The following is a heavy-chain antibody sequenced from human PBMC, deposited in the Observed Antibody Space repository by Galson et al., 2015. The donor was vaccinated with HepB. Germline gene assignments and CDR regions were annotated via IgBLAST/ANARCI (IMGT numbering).Heavy chain of an antibody. CDR2: ISSSSSYI. J-gene: IGHJ4*02. V-gene: IGHV3-21*01. Sequence: SLRLSCAASGFTFSSYSMNWVRQAPGKGLEWVSSISSSSSYIYYAVSVKGRFTISRDNAKNTLYLQMNSLRAEDTAVYYCARGGGSSSWLKLHWGQGTLVTVSS. CDR3: ARGGGSSSWLKLH. D-gene: IGHD6-13*01. CDR1: GFTFSSYS.